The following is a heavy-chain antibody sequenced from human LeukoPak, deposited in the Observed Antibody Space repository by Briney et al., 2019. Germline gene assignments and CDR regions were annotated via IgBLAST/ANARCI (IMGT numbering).Heavy chain of an antibody. CDR3: ATDKGSIIVVVPAAIGGMDV. V-gene: IGHV3-23*01. CDR2: ISGSGGST. D-gene: IGHD2-2*01. J-gene: IGHJ6*02. Sequence: GGSLRLSCAASGFTFSSYAMSWVRQAPGKGLEWVSAISGSGGSTYYADSVKGRVTISRDNSKNTLYLQMHSLRAEDTAVYYCATDKGSIIVVVPAAIGGMDVWGQGTTVTVSS. CDR1: GFTFSSYA.